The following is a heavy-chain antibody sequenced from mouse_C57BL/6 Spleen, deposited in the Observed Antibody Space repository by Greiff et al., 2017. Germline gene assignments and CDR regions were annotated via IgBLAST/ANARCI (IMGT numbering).Heavy chain of an antibody. V-gene: IGHV1-69*01. D-gene: IGHD2-12*01. Sequence: VQLQQPGAELVMPGASVKLSCKASGYTFTSYWMHWVKQRPGQGLEWIGEIDPSDSYTNYNQKFKGKSTLTVDKSSSTAYMQSSSLTSEDSAVYYSARQDDGTLQYYFYYWGQGTTLTVSS. CDR1: GYTFTSYW. CDR3: ARQDDGTLQYYFYY. J-gene: IGHJ2*01. CDR2: IDPSDSYT.